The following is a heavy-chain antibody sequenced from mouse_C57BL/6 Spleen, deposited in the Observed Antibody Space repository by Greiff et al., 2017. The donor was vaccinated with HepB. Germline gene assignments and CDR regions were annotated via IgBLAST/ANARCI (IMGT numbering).Heavy chain of an antibody. J-gene: IGHJ4*01. Sequence: QVQLQQSGPELVKPGASVKISCKASGYAFSSSWMNWVKQRPGKGLEWIGRIYPGDGDTNYNGKFKGKATLTADKSSSTAYMQLSSLTSEDSAVYVCAREGYDYYAMDCWGQGTSVTVSS. CDR3: AREGYDYYAMDC. D-gene: IGHD2-2*01. CDR1: GYAFSSSW. V-gene: IGHV1-82*01. CDR2: IYPGDGDT.